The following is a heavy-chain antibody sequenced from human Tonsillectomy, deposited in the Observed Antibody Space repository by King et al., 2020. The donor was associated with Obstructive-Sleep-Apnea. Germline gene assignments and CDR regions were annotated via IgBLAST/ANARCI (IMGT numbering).Heavy chain of an antibody. D-gene: IGHD3/OR15-3a*01. V-gene: IGHV4-39*07. CDR1: GDSISSISSY. J-gene: IGHJ5*02. CDR3: ARNQDFTFWTCYPLVGLFWFDP. CDR2: ISYSGYT. Sequence: QLQESGPGLVKPSETLSLTCAVSGDSISSISSYWDWIRQPPGKGLEWIGGISYSGYTYHNPSLESRVTLSVDTSKNQFSLKLTSVTAADPAVYYCARNQDFTFWTCYPLVGLFWFDPWGQGTLVTVSS.